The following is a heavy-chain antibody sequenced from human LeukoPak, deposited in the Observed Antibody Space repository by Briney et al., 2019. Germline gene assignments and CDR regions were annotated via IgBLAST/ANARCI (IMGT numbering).Heavy chain of an antibody. V-gene: IGHV1-2*02. D-gene: IGHD6-13*01. Sequence: ASVKVSCKASGYTFTGYYMHWVRQAPGQGLEWMGWINPNSGGTNYAQKFQGRVTMTRDTSISTAYMELSGLRSDDTAVYYCARASSSWPEYYFDYWGQGTLVTVSS. CDR2: INPNSGGT. CDR3: ARASSSWPEYYFDY. J-gene: IGHJ4*02. CDR1: GYTFTGYY.